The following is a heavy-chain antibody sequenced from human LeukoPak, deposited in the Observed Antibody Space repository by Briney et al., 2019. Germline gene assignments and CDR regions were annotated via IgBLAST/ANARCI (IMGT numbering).Heavy chain of an antibody. CDR1: GFTFSSYG. CDR2: ISYDGSNK. V-gene: IGHV3-30*18. CDR3: AKDKRTIPLYNWFDP. Sequence: PGGSLRLSCAASGFTFSSYGMHWVRQAPGKGLEWVAVISYDGSNKYYADSVKGRFTISRDNSKNTLYLQMNSLRAEDRAVYYCAKDKRTIPLYNWFDPWGQGTLVTVSS. J-gene: IGHJ5*02.